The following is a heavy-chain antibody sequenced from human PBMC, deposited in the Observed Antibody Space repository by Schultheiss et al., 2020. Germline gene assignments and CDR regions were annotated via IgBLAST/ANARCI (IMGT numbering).Heavy chain of an antibody. V-gene: IGHV4-59*01. J-gene: IGHJ4*02. D-gene: IGHD3-3*01. CDR3: ARGLPYYDFWSGYYTREYFDY. CDR1: GGSFSGYY. Sequence: SQTLSLTCAVYGGSFSGYYWSWIRQPPGKGLEWIGYIYYSGSTNYNPSLKSRVTISVDTSKNQFSLKLSSVTAADTAVYYCARGLPYYDFWSGYYTREYFDYWGQGTLVTVSS. CDR2: IYYSGST.